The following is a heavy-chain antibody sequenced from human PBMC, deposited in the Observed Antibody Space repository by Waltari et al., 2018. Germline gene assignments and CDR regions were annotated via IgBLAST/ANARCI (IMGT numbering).Heavy chain of an antibody. J-gene: IGHJ2*01. CDR3: ARLDSSGYYHWYFDL. V-gene: IGHV1-8*02. D-gene: IGHD3-22*01. Sequence: QVQLVQSGAEVKKPGASVKVSCKASGYTFTSYDINWVRQATGKGLEWMGWMTPRSGNTGYAQKFQGRVTMTRNTSISTAYMELSSLRSEDTAVYYCARLDSSGYYHWYFDLWGRGTLVTVSS. CDR1: GYTFTSYD. CDR2: MTPRSGNT.